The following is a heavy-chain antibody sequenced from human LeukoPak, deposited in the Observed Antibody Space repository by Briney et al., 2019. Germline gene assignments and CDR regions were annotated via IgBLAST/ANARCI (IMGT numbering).Heavy chain of an antibody. CDR2: INSDGSST. CDR1: GFTFSSYA. D-gene: IGHD1-1*01. CDR3: ARGVSGSYGLDV. J-gene: IGHJ6*02. Sequence: PGGSLRLSCAASGFTFSSYAMSWVRQAPGKGLVWVSRINSDGSSTSYADPVKGRFTISRDNAKNTLYLQMNSLRAEDTAVYYCARGVSGSYGLDVWGQGTTVTVSS. V-gene: IGHV3-74*01.